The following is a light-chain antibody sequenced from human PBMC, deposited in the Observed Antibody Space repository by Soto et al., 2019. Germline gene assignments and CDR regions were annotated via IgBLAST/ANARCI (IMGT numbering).Light chain of an antibody. CDR3: QQYASSPWT. CDR1: ETVRTGS. J-gene: IGKJ1*01. Sequence: EIVLTQSPATLSLSPGEKATLSCRASETVRTGSLAWYQQKPDQAPRLLIFGASVRAADIPDRFSGSGSGTDFTLTITRLAPEDFAVYHCQQYASSPWTFGQGAKLEIK. V-gene: IGKV3-20*01. CDR2: GAS.